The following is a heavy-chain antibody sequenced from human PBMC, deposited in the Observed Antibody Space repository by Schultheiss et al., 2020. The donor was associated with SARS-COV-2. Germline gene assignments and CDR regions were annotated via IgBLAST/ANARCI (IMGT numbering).Heavy chain of an antibody. CDR3: ARAAPYKGYYYGMDV. CDR1: GGSISSSNYY. Sequence: SETLSLTCTVSGGSISSSNYYWGWIRQPPGKGLEWIGSIYYSGNTNYNPSLKSRVTISVHTSKNQFSLKLSSVTAADTAVYYCARAAPYKGYYYGMDVWGQGTTVTVSS. CDR2: IYYSGNT. V-gene: IGHV4-39*07. J-gene: IGHJ6*02. D-gene: IGHD1-14*01.